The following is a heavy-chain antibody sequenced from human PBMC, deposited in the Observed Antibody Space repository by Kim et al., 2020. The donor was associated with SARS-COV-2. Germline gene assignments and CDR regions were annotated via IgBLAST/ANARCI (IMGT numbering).Heavy chain of an antibody. Sequence: ASVKVSCKASGYTFAAYGISWVRQARGQGLEWMGGIGAYNGMSDYGQSFHDRITMTTDISSSTAYLEVRSLRSDDTAIYHCARGGRGDHFYNGMDVWGQGTAVIVSS. CDR1: GYTFAAYG. D-gene: IGHD2-21*02. CDR3: ARGGRGDHFYNGMDV. CDR2: IGAYNGMS. V-gene: IGHV1-18*01. J-gene: IGHJ6*02.